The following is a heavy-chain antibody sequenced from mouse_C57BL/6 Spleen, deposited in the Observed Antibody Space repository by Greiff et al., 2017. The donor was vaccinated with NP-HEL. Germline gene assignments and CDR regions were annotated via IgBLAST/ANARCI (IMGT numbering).Heavy chain of an antibody. D-gene: IGHD2-3*01. V-gene: IGHV1-54*01. Sequence: VQLQQSGAELVRPGTSVKVSCKASGYAFTNYLIEWVKQRPGQGLEWIGVINPGSGGNNYNEKFKGKATLTADKSSSTAYMQLSSLTSEDYAVYFCARGDDGYYQYIDVWGKGTTVTVSS. J-gene: IGHJ1*03. CDR3: ARGDDGYYQYIDV. CDR2: INPGSGGN. CDR1: GYAFTNYL.